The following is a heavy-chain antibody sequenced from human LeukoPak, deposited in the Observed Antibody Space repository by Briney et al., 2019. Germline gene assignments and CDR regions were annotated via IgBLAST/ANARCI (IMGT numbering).Heavy chain of an antibody. CDR3: ARKHSSTSPFDL. CDR1: GGSISSYY. V-gene: IGHV4-59*01. J-gene: IGHJ2*01. CDR2: IYYSGST. Sequence: SETLSLTCTVSGGSISSYYWSWIRQPPGKGLEWIGYIYYSGSTNYNPSLKSRVTISVDTSKNQFSLKLSSVTAADTAVYYRARKHSSTSPFDLWGRGTLVTVSS. D-gene: IGHD2-2*01.